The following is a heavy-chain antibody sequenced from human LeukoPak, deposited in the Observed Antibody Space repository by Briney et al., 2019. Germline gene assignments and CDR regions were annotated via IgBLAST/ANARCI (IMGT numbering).Heavy chain of an antibody. CDR1: GGSISSYY. Sequence: SETLSLTCNVSGGSISSYYWSWIRQPPGKGLEWIGYIYYSGSTNYNPSRKSRVTISVDTSKNQSSLKLSSVTAADTAVYYCARLTMVRGVTTLDYWGQGTLVTVSS. J-gene: IGHJ4*02. CDR3: ARLTMVRGVTTLDY. D-gene: IGHD3-10*01. CDR2: IYYSGST. V-gene: IGHV4-59*08.